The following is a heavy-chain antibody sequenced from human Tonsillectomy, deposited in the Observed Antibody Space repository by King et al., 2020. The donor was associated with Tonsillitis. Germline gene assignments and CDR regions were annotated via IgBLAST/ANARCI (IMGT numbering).Heavy chain of an antibody. D-gene: IGHD2-2*01. V-gene: IGHV4-34*01. Sequence: VQLQQWGAGLLKPSETLSLTCAVYGGSFSGYYWSWIRQPPGKGLEWIGEINHSGSTNYNPSLKSRVTISVDTSKNQFSLKLSSVTAADTAVYYCASGGTHIVVVPAAINYYYYMDVWGKGTTVTVSS. J-gene: IGHJ6*03. CDR1: GGSFSGYY. CDR3: ASGGTHIVVVPAAINYYYYMDV. CDR2: INHSGST.